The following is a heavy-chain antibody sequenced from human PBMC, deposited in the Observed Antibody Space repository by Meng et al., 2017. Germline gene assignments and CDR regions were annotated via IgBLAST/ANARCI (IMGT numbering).Heavy chain of an antibody. Sequence: ASVKVSCKASGYTFTSYYMHWVRQAPGQGLEWMGRINPNSGGTNYAQKFQGRVTMTRDTSISTAYMELSRLRSDDTAVYYCARGDGVAGTFDYWGQGTLVTVSS. V-gene: IGHV1-2*06. D-gene: IGHD6-19*01. CDR2: INPNSGGT. J-gene: IGHJ4*02. CDR1: GYTFTSYY. CDR3: ARGDGVAGTFDY.